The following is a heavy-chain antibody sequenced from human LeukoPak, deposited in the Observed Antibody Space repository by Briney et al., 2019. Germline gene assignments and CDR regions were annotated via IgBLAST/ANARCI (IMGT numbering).Heavy chain of an antibody. D-gene: IGHD2-2*01. J-gene: IGHJ4*02. Sequence: GASVKVSCKASGGTFSSYAISWVRQAPGQGLEWMGGIIPIFGTANYAQKFQGRVTITADESMSTACMELSSLRSEDTAVYYCARSAGRKKDIVVVPAADWGQGTLVTVSS. V-gene: IGHV1-69*13. CDR3: ARSAGRKKDIVVVPAAD. CDR2: IIPIFGTA. CDR1: GGTFSSYA.